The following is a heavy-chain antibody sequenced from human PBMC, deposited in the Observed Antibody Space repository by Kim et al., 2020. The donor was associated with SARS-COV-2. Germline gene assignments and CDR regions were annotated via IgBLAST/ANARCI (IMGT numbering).Heavy chain of an antibody. Sequence: GGSLRLSCAASGFTFSSYGMHWVRQAPGKGLEWVAGIWYDGSNKYYADSVKGRFTISRDNYKNTPYLQLNSLRAEDTAVYYCARDVLYNFDWCHYGMDVWGQGTTVTVSS. D-gene: IGHD3-9*01. V-gene: IGHV3-33*01. CDR1: GFTFSSYG. J-gene: IGHJ6*02. CDR3: ARDVLYNFDWCHYGMDV. CDR2: IWYDGSNK.